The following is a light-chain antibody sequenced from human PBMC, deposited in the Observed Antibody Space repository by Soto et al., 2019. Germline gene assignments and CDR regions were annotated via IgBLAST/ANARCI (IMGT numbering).Light chain of an antibody. CDR3: SSYAASDNFVV. V-gene: IGLV2-8*01. CDR1: DSDVGGYNF. J-gene: IGLJ2*01. CDR2: EVY. Sequence: QSVLTQPPSASGSPGQSVTISCTGTDSDVGGYNFVSWYQQHPGRAPKLMIYEVYQRPSGVPDRFSGSKSGNTASLTVSGLQAEEEANYYCSSYAASDNFVVFGGGTKVTVL.